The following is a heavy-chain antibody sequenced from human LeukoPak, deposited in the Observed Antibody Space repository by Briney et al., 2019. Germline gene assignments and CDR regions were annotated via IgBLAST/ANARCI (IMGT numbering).Heavy chain of an antibody. J-gene: IGHJ4*02. CDR3: AREVEGILWFGELGY. CDR2: IYYSEST. CDR1: GGSISSSSYY. Sequence: SETLSLTCTVSGGSISSSSYYWGWIRQPPGKGLEWIGSIYYSESTYYNPSLKSRVTISVDTSKNQFSLKLSSVTAADTAVYYCAREVEGILWFGELGYWGQGTLVTVSS. V-gene: IGHV4-39*07. D-gene: IGHD3-10*01.